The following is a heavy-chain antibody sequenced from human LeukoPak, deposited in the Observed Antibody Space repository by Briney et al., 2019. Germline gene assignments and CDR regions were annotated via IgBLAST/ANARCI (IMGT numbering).Heavy chain of an antibody. CDR3: ARHIGTYYDY. D-gene: IGHD2-21*01. CDR1: GFTFNNYW. CDR2: IKQDGSEK. Sequence: PGGSLRLSCAAPGFTFNNYWMSWVRQAPGKGLEWVANIKQDGSEKYYVDSVKGRFTISRDNAKNSLYLQMNSLRAEDTAVYYCARHIGTYYDYWGQGTLVTVS. V-gene: IGHV3-7*01. J-gene: IGHJ4*02.